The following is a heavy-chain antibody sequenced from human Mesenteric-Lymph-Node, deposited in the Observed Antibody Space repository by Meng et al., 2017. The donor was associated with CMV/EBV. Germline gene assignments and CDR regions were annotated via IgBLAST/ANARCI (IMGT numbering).Heavy chain of an antibody. CDR1: GFTFSSYA. J-gene: IGHJ4*02. CDR2: ISGSGGST. CDR3: AREGIGRSFDY. D-gene: IGHD2-15*01. V-gene: IGHV3-23*01. Sequence: GESLKISCAASGFTFSSYAMSWVRQAPGKGLEWVSAISGSGGSTYYADSVKGRFTISRDNSKNTLYLQMNSLRAEDTAVYYCAREGIGRSFDYWGQGTLVTVSS.